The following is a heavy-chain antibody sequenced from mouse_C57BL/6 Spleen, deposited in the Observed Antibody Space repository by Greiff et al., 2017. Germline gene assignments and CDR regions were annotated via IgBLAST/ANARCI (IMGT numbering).Heavy chain of an antibody. D-gene: IGHD2-4*01. CDR3: TRRDYDVGFAY. Sequence: QVQLKESGAELVRPGASVTLSCKASGYTFTDYEMHWVKQTPVHGLEWIGAIDPETGGTAYNQKFKGKAILTADKSSSTAYMELRSLTSEDSAVYYCTRRDYDVGFAYWGQGTLVTVSA. CDR1: GYTFTDYE. V-gene: IGHV1-15*01. CDR2: IDPETGGT. J-gene: IGHJ3*01.